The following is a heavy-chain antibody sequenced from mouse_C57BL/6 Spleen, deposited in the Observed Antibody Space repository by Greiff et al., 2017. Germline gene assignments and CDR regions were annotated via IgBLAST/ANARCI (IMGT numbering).Heavy chain of an antibody. Sequence: QVQLQQSGPGLVQPSQSLSITCTVSGFSLTSYGVHWVRQSPGKGLEWLGVIWSGGSTDYKAAFISRLSISKDNSKSQVFFKMNSLQADDTAIYYCARVYYDYDGAMDYWGQGTSVTVSS. J-gene: IGHJ4*01. CDR1: GFSLTSYG. CDR3: ARVYYDYDGAMDY. CDR2: IWSGGST. V-gene: IGHV2-2*01. D-gene: IGHD2-4*01.